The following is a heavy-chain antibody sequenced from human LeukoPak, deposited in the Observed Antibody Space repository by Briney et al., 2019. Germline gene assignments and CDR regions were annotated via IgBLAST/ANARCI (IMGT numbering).Heavy chain of an antibody. Sequence: PTGGSLRLSCAASGFTFSSCAMSWVRQAPGKGPVWVSHINDDGSDTIYADSVRGRFTISRDDAKNTVYLQMNNLRAEDTAVYYCVRGGPSTWSWGQGTLVTVSS. CDR2: INDDGSDT. CDR3: VRGGPSTWS. V-gene: IGHV3-74*01. CDR1: GFTFSSCA. J-gene: IGHJ5*02. D-gene: IGHD2-15*01.